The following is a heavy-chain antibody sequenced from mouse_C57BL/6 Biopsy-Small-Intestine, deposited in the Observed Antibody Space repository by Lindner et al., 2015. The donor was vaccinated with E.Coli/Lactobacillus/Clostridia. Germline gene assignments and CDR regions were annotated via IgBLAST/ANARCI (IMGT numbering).Heavy chain of an antibody. CDR3: VITLRDYAMDY. CDR2: INPSSGYT. V-gene: IGHV1-7*01. Sequence: QLQESGAELAKPGASVKLSCKASGYTFSSYWMHWVKQRPGQGLEWIGYINPSSGYTKYNQKFKDKATLTADISSSTAYMQLSSLTYDDSAVYYCVITLRDYAMDYWGQGTSVTLSS. J-gene: IGHJ4*01. CDR1: GYTFSSYW. D-gene: IGHD1-1*01.